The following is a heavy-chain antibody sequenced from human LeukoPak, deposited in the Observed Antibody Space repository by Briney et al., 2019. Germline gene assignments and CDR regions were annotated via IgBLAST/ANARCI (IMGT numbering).Heavy chain of an antibody. CDR2: ISYDGSNI. V-gene: IGHV3-30-3*01. CDR3: AREYGDSLDY. CDR1: GFNFNNYV. J-gene: IGHJ4*02. D-gene: IGHD4-17*01. Sequence: GGSLRLSCAASGFNFNNYVMHWVRQAPGKGLEWVAVISYDGSNIYYADSVKGRFTISRDNSKNTLYLQMNSLRAEDTAVYYCAREYGDSLDYWGQGTLVTVSS.